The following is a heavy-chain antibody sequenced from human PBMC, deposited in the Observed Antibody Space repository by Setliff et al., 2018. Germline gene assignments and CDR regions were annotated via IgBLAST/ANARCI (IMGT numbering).Heavy chain of an antibody. V-gene: IGHV4-39*02. CDR3: ARPPKWFGEVIIGALDV. Sequence: NPSETLSLTCAVSGDSIKSNAYYWGWIRQSPVRGLEWIGSVHSSGTTHYNPSLKSRVTISVDSAKNHFSLNLRSVTAADTAIYYCARPPKWFGEVIIGALDVWGQGTVVTVSS. CDR2: VHSSGTT. CDR1: GDSIKSNAYY. J-gene: IGHJ3*01. D-gene: IGHD3-10*01.